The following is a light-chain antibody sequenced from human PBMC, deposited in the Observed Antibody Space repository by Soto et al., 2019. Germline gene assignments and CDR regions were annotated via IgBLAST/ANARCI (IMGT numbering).Light chain of an antibody. CDR2: GAS. CDR3: QQYNTGPET. Sequence: EIVMTQSPATLSVSPGERATLSCRASQSVSSTLAWYQQKPGQAPRLLIYGASTRATGIPARFSGSGSGTDFSLPFSGLLSEVFAFYYCQQYNTGPETLGQGTKV. CDR1: QSVSST. V-gene: IGKV3-15*01. J-gene: IGKJ1*01.